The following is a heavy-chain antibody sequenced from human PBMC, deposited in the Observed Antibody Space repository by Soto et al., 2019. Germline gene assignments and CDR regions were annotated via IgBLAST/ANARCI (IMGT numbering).Heavy chain of an antibody. D-gene: IGHD6-19*01. J-gene: IGHJ4*02. CDR3: ARERGYSSGPSLSYFDY. CDR2: IIPIFGTA. Sequence: SVKVSCKASGGTFSSYAISWVRQAPGQGLEWMGGIIPIFGTANYAQKFQGRVTITADESTSTAYMELSSLRSEDTAVYYCARERGYSSGPSLSYFDYWGQGTLVTVSS. CDR1: GGTFSSYA. V-gene: IGHV1-69*13.